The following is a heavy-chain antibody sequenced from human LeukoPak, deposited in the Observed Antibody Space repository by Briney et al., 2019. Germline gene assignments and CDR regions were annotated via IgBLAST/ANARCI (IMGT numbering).Heavy chain of an antibody. CDR3: ARVLGPFLSHRGCYFDY. V-gene: IGHV3-7*01. D-gene: IGHD3-16*01. CDR2: IKQDGSEK. Sequence: GGSLRLSCAASGFTFSSYWMSWVRQAPGKGLEWVANIKQDGSEKYYVDSVKGRFTISRDNAKNSLYLQMNSLRAEDTAVYYCARVLGPFLSHRGCYFDYWGQGTLVTVSS. CDR1: GFTFSSYW. J-gene: IGHJ4*02.